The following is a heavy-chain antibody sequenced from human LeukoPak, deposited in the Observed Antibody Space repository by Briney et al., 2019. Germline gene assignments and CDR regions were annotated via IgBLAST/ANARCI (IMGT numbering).Heavy chain of an antibody. V-gene: IGHV4-4*07. CDR1: GGSISSYY. Sequence: PSETLSLTCTVSGGSISSYYWSWIRQPAGKGLEWIGRIYTSGSTNYNPSLKSRVTMSADTSKNQFSLKLSSVTAADTAVYYCARGGATGITMVRGVSRVFDYWGQGTLVTVSS. CDR2: IYTSGST. CDR3: ARGGATGITMVRGVSRVFDY. D-gene: IGHD3-10*01. J-gene: IGHJ4*02.